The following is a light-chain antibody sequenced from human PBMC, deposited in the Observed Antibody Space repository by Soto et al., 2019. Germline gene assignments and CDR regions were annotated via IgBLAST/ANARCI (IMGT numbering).Light chain of an antibody. J-gene: IGLJ1*01. V-gene: IGLV2-14*01. Sequence: QSALTQPASVSGSPGQSITIACTGTSSDIGGYNFVSWYQQHPGKAPKLLIYDVGNRPSGVSNRCSGSNSGNTASLTISGLQAEDEAHYYCYSCSTVSTYVFGTGTKVTVL. CDR1: SSDIGGYNF. CDR2: DVG. CDR3: YSCSTVSTYV.